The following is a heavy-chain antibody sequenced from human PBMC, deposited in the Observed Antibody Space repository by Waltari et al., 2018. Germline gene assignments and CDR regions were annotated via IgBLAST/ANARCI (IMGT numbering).Heavy chain of an antibody. CDR2: IYYSGST. V-gene: IGHV4-39*01. J-gene: IGHJ6*02. CDR3: ARLTLGDYYYGMDV. Sequence: QLQLQESGPGLVTPSETLSLNCTVSGGSISSSSYYWGWLRQPPGKGLEWIGSIYYSGSTYYNPSLKSRVTISVDTSKNQFSLKLSSVTAADTAVYYCARLTLGDYYYGMDVWGQGTTVTVSS. D-gene: IGHD6-13*01. CDR1: GGSISSSSYY.